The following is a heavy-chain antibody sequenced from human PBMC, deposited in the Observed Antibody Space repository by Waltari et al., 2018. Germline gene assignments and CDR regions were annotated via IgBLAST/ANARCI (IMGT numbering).Heavy chain of an antibody. V-gene: IGHV4-39*07. J-gene: IGHJ4*02. Sequence: QLQLQESGPGLVKPSETLSLTCTVSGGSISSSSYYWGWIRQPPGKGLEWIGSSYYSGSTYYNPSLKSRVTISVDTSKNQFSLKLSSVTAADTAVYYCARGIQGVIVYYFDYWGQGTLVTVSS. CDR1: GGSISSSSYY. D-gene: IGHD3-16*02. CDR2: SYYSGST. CDR3: ARGIQGVIVYYFDY.